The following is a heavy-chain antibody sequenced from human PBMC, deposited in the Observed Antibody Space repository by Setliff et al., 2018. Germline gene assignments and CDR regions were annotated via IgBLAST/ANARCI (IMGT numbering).Heavy chain of an antibody. CDR2: INTGNANT. V-gene: IGHV1-3*04. D-gene: IGHD2-15*01. J-gene: IGHJ3*02. CDR1: GYTFTSHA. Sequence: ASVKVSCKASGYTFTSHAMHWVRQAPGQRLEWMGWINTGNANTKYSQKFQGRVTITRDASASTAYMELSSLRSEDTAVYYCATPRSGIIDAFDIWGQGTMVTVS. CDR3: ATPRSGIIDAFDI.